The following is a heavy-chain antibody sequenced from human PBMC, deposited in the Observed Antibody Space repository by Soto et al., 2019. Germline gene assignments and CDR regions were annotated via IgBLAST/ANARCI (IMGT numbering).Heavy chain of an antibody. CDR2: IYHSGST. D-gene: IGHD3-16*01. Sequence: PSETLSLTCAVSGYSISSGYYWGWIRQPPGKGLEWIGSIYHSGSTYYNPSLKSRVTISVDTSKNQFSLKLSSVTAADTAVYYCARDHVEEDGGGLYYYGTDVWGQGTTVTVSS. V-gene: IGHV4-38-2*02. CDR1: GYSISSGYY. CDR3: ARDHVEEDGGGLYYYGTDV. J-gene: IGHJ6*02.